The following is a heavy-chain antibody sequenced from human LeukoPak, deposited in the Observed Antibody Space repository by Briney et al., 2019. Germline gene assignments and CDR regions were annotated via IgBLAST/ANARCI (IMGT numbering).Heavy chain of an antibody. V-gene: IGHV3-7*01. D-gene: IGHD1-7*01. Sequence: GGSLRLSCAASGFTFNSYWMAWVRQAPGKGLEWVANIKQDGNKKYYVDSVKGRFTISRDNAKNSLYLQMNSLRVEDTAVYYCARDGDYDWNYRSGFDYWGQGTLVTVSS. J-gene: IGHJ4*02. CDR2: IKQDGNKK. CDR3: ARDGDYDWNYRSGFDY. CDR1: GFTFNSYW.